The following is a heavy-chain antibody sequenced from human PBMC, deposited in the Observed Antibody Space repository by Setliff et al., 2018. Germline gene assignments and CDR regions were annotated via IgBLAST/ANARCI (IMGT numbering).Heavy chain of an antibody. J-gene: IGHJ6*03. CDR1: GFTFSDYY. CDR3: ARGGRFAHYMDV. D-gene: IGHD3-3*01. CDR2: ISRSGSTI. Sequence: PGGSLRLSCADSGFTFSDYYMRWIRQAPGKGLEWVSYISRSGSTIYCADSVKGRFTISRDNAKNSLYLQMNSLRAEDAAVYYCARGGRFAHYMDVWGKGTTVTVSS. V-gene: IGHV3-11*01.